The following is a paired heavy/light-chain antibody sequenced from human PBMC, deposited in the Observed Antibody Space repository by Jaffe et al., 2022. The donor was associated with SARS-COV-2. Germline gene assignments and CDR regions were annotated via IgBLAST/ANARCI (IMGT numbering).Heavy chain of an antibody. D-gene: IGHD2-21*02. J-gene: IGHJ6*02. CDR3: ARMWTPEIVVVTANPYGMDV. Sequence: QVTLKESGPVLVKPTETLTLTCTVSGFSLSNARMGVSWIRQPPGKALEWLAHIFSNDEKSYSTSLKSRLTISKDTSKSQVVLTMTNMDPVDTATYYCARMWTPEIVVVTANPYGMDVWGQGTTVTVSS. CDR2: IFSNDEK. CDR1: GFSLSNARMG. V-gene: IGHV2-26*01.
Light chain of an antibody. V-gene: IGLV3-1*01. Sequence: SYELTQPPSVSVSPGQTASITCSGDKLGDKYACWYQQKPGQSPVLVIYQDSKRPSGIPERFSGSNSGNTATLTISGTQAMDEADYYCQAWDSSTGDYVFGTGTKVTVL. J-gene: IGLJ1*01. CDR1: KLGDKY. CDR3: QAWDSSTGDYV. CDR2: QDS.